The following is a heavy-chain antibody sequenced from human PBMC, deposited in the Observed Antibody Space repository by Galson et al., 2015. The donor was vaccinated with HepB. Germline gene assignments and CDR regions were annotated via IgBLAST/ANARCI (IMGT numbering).Heavy chain of an antibody. Sequence: SLRLSCAASGFTFSDYYMHWIRQAPGKGLEWLSYISRSGYTIYYADSVKGRFTISRDNAKNSLYLHMDSLRAEDTAVYYCARAGGYNLNYFDYWGQGTLVIVSS. CDR2: ISRSGYTI. CDR1: GFTFSDYY. D-gene: IGHD1-20*01. V-gene: IGHV3-11*01. CDR3: ARAGGYNLNYFDY. J-gene: IGHJ4*02.